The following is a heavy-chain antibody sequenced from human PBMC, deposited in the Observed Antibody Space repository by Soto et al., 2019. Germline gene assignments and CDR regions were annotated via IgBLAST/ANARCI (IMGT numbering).Heavy chain of an antibody. CDR3: ARVKATLYRDYYSDN. D-gene: IGHD5-12*01. CDR1: GGTINSGDYF. Sequence: SETLSLTCSVSGGTINSGDYFWSWILHPPGKGLEWIGSIFYTGSTYYSPSLESRASMSMDTSKKLFSLRLRSLTAADTAVYLCARVKATLYRDYYSDNWGKGTLVTGSS. J-gene: IGHJ4*02. V-gene: IGHV4-30-4*01. CDR2: IFYTGST.